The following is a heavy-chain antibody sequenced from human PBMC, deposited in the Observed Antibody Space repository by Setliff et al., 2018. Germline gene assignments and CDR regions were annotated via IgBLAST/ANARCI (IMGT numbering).Heavy chain of an antibody. Sequence: KTSETLSLTCAVYGGSFRGFYWTWIRQPPGKGLEWIGEINHSGSSVYNPSLESRVSISVDTSKNQISLNLNSVTVADTAVYYCARQIRPGIALTGGLDYWGQGARVTVSS. V-gene: IGHV4-34*01. J-gene: IGHJ4*02. CDR2: INHSGSS. CDR1: GGSFRGFY. CDR3: ARQIRPGIALTGGLDY. D-gene: IGHD2-8*02.